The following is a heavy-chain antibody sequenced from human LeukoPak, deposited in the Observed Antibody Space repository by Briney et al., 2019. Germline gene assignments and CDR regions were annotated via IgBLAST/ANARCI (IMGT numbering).Heavy chain of an antibody. CDR3: ARGPAYYYDSGGYLPDV. CDR2: INPNSGGT. D-gene: IGHD3-22*01. CDR1: GYTFTGYY. J-gene: IGHJ6*02. V-gene: IGHV1-2*02. Sequence: ASVKVSCKASGYTFTGYYMHWVRQAPGQGLEWMGWINPNSGGTNYAQKFQGRVTMTRDTSISTAYMELSRLRSDDTAVYYCARGPAYYYDSGGYLPDVWGQGTTVTVSS.